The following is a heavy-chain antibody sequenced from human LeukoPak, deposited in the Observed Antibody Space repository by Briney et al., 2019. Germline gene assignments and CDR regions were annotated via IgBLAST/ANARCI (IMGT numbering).Heavy chain of an antibody. CDR2: IYPGDSDA. CDR3: ARRASGYSYGGRFDP. J-gene: IGHJ5*02. CDR1: GYSFIHFW. Sequence: GESLKISCKGSGYSFIHFWIGWVRQMPGKGLEWMGIIYPGDSDARYSPSFQGQVTMSVDKSISTAYLQWSSLKASDTAMYYCARRASGYSYGGRFDPWGQGTLVTVSS. D-gene: IGHD5-18*01. V-gene: IGHV5-51*01.